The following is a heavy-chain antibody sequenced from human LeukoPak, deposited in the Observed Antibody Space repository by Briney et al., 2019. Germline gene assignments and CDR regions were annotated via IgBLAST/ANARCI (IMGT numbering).Heavy chain of an antibody. Sequence: GGSLRLSCAASGFTFSSYSMNWVRQAPGKGLEWVSSISSSSSYIYYADSVKGRFTISRDNAKNSLYLQMNSLRAEDTAVYYCARGTSSIAAKLGYWGQGTLVTVSS. CDR1: GFTFSSYS. D-gene: IGHD6-6*01. CDR3: ARGTSSIAAKLGY. V-gene: IGHV3-21*01. CDR2: ISSSSSYI. J-gene: IGHJ4*02.